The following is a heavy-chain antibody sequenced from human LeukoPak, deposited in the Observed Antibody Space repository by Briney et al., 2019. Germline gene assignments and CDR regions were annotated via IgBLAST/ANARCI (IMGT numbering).Heavy chain of an antibody. CDR1: GFTFSSYG. V-gene: IGHV3-33*01. J-gene: IGHJ6*03. Sequence: GRSLRLSCAASGFTFSSYGMHWVRQAPGKGLEWVAVIWYDGSKKYYEDSVKGRFTISRDDSKNTLYLQMNSLRAEDTAVYYCAREPWGYSSPTQRFYYYYMDVWGKGTTVTVSS. CDR3: AREPWGYSSPTQRFYYYYMDV. D-gene: IGHD6-13*01. CDR2: IWYDGSKK.